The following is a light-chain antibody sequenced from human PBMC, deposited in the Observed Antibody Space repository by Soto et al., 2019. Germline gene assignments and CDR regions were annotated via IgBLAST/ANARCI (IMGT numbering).Light chain of an antibody. CDR2: DAS. V-gene: IGKV3-11*01. CDR1: QSVYIY. J-gene: IGKJ5*01. Sequence: EIVLAQSPATLSFSPGERATLSCRASQSVYIYLAWYQQKPGQSPRLLIYDASNRATGIPARFSGSGSGTDFTLTISSLEPEDFAVYYCQHRSSWPVSFGQGTRLEIK. CDR3: QHRSSWPVS.